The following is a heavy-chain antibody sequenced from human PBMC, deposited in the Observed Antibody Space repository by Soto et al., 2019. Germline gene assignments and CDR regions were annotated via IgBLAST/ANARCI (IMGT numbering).Heavy chain of an antibody. J-gene: IGHJ4*02. D-gene: IGHD5-18*01. Sequence: QVQLVQSGAEVKKPGASVKVSCKASGYTFTSYGISWVRQAPGQGLEWMGGIIPIFGTANYAQKFQGRVTITADESTSTAYMELSSLRSEDTAVYYCARSGEWIQLWLFDYWGQGTLVTVSS. CDR2: IIPIFGTA. CDR1: GYTFTSYG. V-gene: IGHV1-69*13. CDR3: ARSGEWIQLWLFDY.